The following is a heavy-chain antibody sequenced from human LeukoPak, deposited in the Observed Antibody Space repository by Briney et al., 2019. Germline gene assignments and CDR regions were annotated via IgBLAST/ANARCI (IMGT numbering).Heavy chain of an antibody. CDR3: ASGGGWGFGWYFDV. Sequence: SQTLSLTCAISGDSVSSNSASWSWIRQSPSRGLEWLGRTYYRSRWHNEYAVSVKSRITISPDTSKNQFSLQLNSVSPEDSAVYYCASGGGWGFGWYFDVWGRGALVTVSS. CDR1: GDSVSSNSAS. J-gene: IGHJ2*01. D-gene: IGHD7-27*01. CDR2: TYYRSRWHN. V-gene: IGHV6-1*01.